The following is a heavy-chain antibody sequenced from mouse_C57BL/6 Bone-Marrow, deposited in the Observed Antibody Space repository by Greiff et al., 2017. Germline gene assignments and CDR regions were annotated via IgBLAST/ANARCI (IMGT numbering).Heavy chain of an antibody. CDR2: IDPETGGT. Sequence: VQLQQSGAELVRPGASVTLSCKASGYTFTDYEMHWVKQTPVHGLEWIGAIDPETGGTAYHQKFKGKAILTADKSSSTAYMGLRCLTSEDSAVYYCTIDLITTVVATDYFDYWGQGTTLTVSS. D-gene: IGHD1-1*01. J-gene: IGHJ2*01. V-gene: IGHV1-15*01. CDR1: GYTFTDYE. CDR3: TIDLITTVVATDYFDY.